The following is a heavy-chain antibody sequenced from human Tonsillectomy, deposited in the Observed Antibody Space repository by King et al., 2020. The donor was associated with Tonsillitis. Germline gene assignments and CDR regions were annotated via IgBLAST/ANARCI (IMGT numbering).Heavy chain of an antibody. D-gene: IGHD6-19*01. CDR1: GFTFDDYA. V-gene: IGHV3-9*01. CDR2: ISWNSGSI. Sequence: DVQLVESGGGLVEPGRSLRLSCAASGFTFDDYAMHWVRQAPGKGLEWVSGISWNSGSIGYADSVKGRFTISRDNAKNSLYLQMNSLRAEDTVLYYCAKPRAYSSGWFFDYWGQGTLVTVSS. J-gene: IGHJ4*02. CDR3: AKPRAYSSGWFFDY.